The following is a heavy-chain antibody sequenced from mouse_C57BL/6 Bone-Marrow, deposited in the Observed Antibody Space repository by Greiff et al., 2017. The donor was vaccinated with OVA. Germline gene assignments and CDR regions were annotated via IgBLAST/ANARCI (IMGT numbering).Heavy chain of an antibody. V-gene: IGHV7-1*01. Sequence: EVHLVESGGGLVQSGRSLRLSCATSGFTFSDFYMEWVRQAPGKGLEWIAASRNKANDYTTEYSASVKGRFIVSRDTSQSILYLQMNALRAEDTAIYYCARDSVDSSGYVHYYAMDYWGQGTSVTVSS. CDR2: SRNKANDYTT. J-gene: IGHJ4*01. CDR1: GFTFSDFY. D-gene: IGHD3-2*02. CDR3: ARDSVDSSGYVHYYAMDY.